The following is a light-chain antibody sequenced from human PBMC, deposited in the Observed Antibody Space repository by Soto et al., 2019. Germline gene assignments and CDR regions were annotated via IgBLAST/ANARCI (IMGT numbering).Light chain of an antibody. CDR2: EGS. CDR3: CSYAGSSTPLYV. Sequence: QSALTQPASVSGSPGRSITISCTGTSSDVGSYNLVSWYQQHPGKAPKLMIYEGSKRPSGISNSFSGSKSGNTASLTISGLQAEDEADYYCCSYAGSSTPLYVFGTGTKVTVL. V-gene: IGLV2-23*01. CDR1: SSDVGSYNL. J-gene: IGLJ1*01.